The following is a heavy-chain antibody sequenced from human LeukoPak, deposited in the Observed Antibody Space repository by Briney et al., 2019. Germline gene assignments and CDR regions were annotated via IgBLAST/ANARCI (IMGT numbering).Heavy chain of an antibody. CDR1: GFTFSSYA. D-gene: IGHD6-19*01. V-gene: IGHV3-23*01. J-gene: IGHJ4*02. Sequence: GGSLRLSCAASGFTFSSYAMSWVRQAPGKVLEWVSAISGSGGSTYYADSVKGRFTISRDNSKNTLYLQMNSLRAEDTAVYYCAPIPYSSGSGLDYWGQGTLVTVSS. CDR3: APIPYSSGSGLDY. CDR2: ISGSGGST.